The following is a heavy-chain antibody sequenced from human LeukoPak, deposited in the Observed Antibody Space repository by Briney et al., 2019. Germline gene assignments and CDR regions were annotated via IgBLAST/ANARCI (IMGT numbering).Heavy chain of an antibody. CDR1: GGTFSSYA. J-gene: IGHJ6*03. D-gene: IGHD1-14*01. Sequence: SVKVSCKASGGTFSSYAISWVRQAPGQGLEWMGGIIPIFGTANYAQKFQGRVTITADKSTSTAYMELSSLRSEDTAVYYCARDRDGIHPGYYYYYYMDVWGKGTTVTVSS. CDR2: IIPIFGTA. V-gene: IGHV1-69*06. CDR3: ARDRDGIHPGYYYYYYMDV.